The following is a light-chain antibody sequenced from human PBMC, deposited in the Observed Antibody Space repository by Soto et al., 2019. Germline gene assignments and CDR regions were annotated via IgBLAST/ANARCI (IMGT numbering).Light chain of an antibody. J-gene: IGKJ1*01. Sequence: EIVMTQSPATLSVSPGERATLSCRASQSVSSNLAWYQQKPGQAPRLLIYGASTRATGIPARFSGSGSGTEFTLTISSLQSEDFEVYYCQQYNNLPQTFGQGTKVEIK. V-gene: IGKV3-15*01. CDR1: QSVSSN. CDR2: GAS. CDR3: QQYNNLPQT.